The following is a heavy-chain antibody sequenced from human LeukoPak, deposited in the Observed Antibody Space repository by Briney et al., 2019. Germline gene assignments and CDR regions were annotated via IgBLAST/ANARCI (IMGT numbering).Heavy chain of an antibody. D-gene: IGHD5-18*01. Sequence: SETLSLTCTVSGGSISSYYWSWIRQPPGKGLEWIGNIYYSGSTYYNPSLKSRVTISVDTSNNQFSLKLSSVTAADTAVYYCARRTYSYGPFFDYWGQGTLVTVSS. CDR1: GGSISSYY. V-gene: IGHV4-59*04. CDR3: ARRTYSYGPFFDY. J-gene: IGHJ4*02. CDR2: IYYSGST.